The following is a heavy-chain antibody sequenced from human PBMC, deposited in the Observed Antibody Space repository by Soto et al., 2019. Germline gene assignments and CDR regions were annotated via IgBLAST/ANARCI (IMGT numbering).Heavy chain of an antibody. CDR2: IWYDGSNK. V-gene: IGHV3-33*01. Sequence: GGSLRLSCAASGFTFSSYGMHWVRQAPCKGLEWVAVIWYDGSNKYYADSVKGRFTISRDNSKNTLYLQMNSLRAEDTAVYYCARGPFIYDSSGYYLSDHFDYRAQGTLVTVSS. J-gene: IGHJ4*02. D-gene: IGHD3-22*01. CDR1: GFTFSSYG. CDR3: ARGPFIYDSSGYYLSDHFDY.